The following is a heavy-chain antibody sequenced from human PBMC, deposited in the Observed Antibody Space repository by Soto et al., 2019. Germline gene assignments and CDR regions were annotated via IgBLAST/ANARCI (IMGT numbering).Heavy chain of an antibody. V-gene: IGHV1-2*04. CDR1: GYTFTGYY. CDR3: AAFIAAAPDAFVI. Sequence: ASVKVSCKASGYTFTGYYMHWVRQAPGQGLEWMGWINPNSGGTNYAQKFQGWVTMTRDTSISTAYMELSRLRSDDTAVYYCAAFIAAAPDAFVIWGQGTMVTVS. CDR2: INPNSGGT. J-gene: IGHJ3*02. D-gene: IGHD6-13*01.